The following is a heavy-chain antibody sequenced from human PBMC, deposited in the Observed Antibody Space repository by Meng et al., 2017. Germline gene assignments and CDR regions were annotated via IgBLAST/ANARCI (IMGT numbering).Heavy chain of an antibody. CDR1: GFTFSSFW. D-gene: IGHD4-23*01. CDR2: INSDRSST. J-gene: IGHJ3*02. CDR3: ARALPTCWPYGGNTDAIDI. Sequence: GESLKISCAASGFTFSSFWMHWVRQAPGKGLVWVSRINSDRSSTSYADSVKGRFTISRDNAKNTLYLQMNSLRAEDTAVYYCARALPTCWPYGGNTDAIDIWGQGTMVTVSS. V-gene: IGHV3-74*01.